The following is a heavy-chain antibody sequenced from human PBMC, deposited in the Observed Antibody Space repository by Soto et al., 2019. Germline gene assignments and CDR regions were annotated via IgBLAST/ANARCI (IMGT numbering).Heavy chain of an antibody. J-gene: IGHJ4*02. CDR2: ISAYTGKA. CDR3: ARDQRYYGSGSYYSDS. V-gene: IGHV1-18*04. D-gene: IGHD3-10*01. CDR1: GYVYISYG. Sequence: QVQLVQSGPEVKKPGASVKVSCKTSGYVYISYGIIWWRQAPGHGLGWVGWISAYTGKADYAQKFQGRVTMTTETSTSTAFLELRSLRSDDTAVYYCARDQRYYGSGSYYSDSWGQGTLVTVSS.